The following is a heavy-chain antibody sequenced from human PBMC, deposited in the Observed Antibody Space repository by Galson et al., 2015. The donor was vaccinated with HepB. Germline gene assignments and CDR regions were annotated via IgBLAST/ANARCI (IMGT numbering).Heavy chain of an antibody. Sequence: SLRLSCAASGFTFGDYAMSWVRQAPGKGLEWVGFIRSKAYGGTTECAASVKGRFTISRDDSKSIAYLQMNSLKTEDTAVYYCTSTRPRGYSYGLWDHHYAFDIRGQGTMVTVSS. V-gene: IGHV3-49*04. J-gene: IGHJ3*02. CDR3: TSTRPRGYSYGLWDHHYAFDI. CDR2: IRSKAYGGTT. CDR1: GFTFGDYA. D-gene: IGHD5-18*01.